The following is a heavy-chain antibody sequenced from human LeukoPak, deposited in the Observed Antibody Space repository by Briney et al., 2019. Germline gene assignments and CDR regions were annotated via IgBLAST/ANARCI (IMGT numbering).Heavy chain of an antibody. CDR1: GFIFSNYA. CDR2: ISGSGGST. D-gene: IGHD3-9*01. Sequence: GGSLRLSCATSGFIFSNYAMSWVRQAPGKGLEWVSAISGSGGSTYYADSVKGRFTISRDNSKNTLYLQMNSLRAEDTAVYYCAKYYSYYDILTGPLDYYYYGMDVWGQGTTVTVSS. CDR3: AKYYSYYDILTGPLDYYYYGMDV. V-gene: IGHV3-23*01. J-gene: IGHJ6*02.